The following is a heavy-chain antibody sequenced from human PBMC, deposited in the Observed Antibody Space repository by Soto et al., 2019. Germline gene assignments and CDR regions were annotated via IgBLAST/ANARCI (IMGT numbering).Heavy chain of an antibody. CDR1: GGTFSCYS. J-gene: IGHJ3*02. CDR3: ARSRDDAFDI. Sequence: GVPVKVSCKASGGTFSCYSLSWVRQAPGQGLEWMGGIIPIFGTANYAQKFQGRVTITADESTSTAYMELSSLRSEDTAVYYCARSRDDAFDIWGQGTMVTGSS. V-gene: IGHV1-69*13. CDR2: IIPIFGTA.